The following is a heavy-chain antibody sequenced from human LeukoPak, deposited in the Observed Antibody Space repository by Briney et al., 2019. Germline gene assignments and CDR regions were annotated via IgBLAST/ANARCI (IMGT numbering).Heavy chain of an antibody. CDR1: GYSISSGYY. D-gene: IGHD3-22*01. Sequence: SETLSLTCTVSGYSISSGYYWGWIRQPPGMGLEWIGSIYHTGSTYYNPSLKSRVTISVDTSKNQFSLKLSSVTAADTAVYYCARVPSTNYYDSSGYWGYFDYWGQGTLVTVSS. CDR3: ARVPSTNYYDSSGYWGYFDY. V-gene: IGHV4-38-2*02. J-gene: IGHJ4*02. CDR2: IYHTGST.